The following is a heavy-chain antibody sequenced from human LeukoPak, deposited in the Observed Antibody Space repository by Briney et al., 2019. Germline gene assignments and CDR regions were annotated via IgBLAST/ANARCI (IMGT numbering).Heavy chain of an antibody. V-gene: IGHV4-4*07. CDR1: GGSINIYY. Sequence: SETLSLTCTVSGGSINIYYWSWLRQPAGKGLEWIGRIYTSGSTNYNPSLNSRVTMSVDTSKNQFSLKLSSVTAADTAVYYCARKPIVNSAWYYFDYWGQGTLVTVSS. D-gene: IGHD3-22*01. J-gene: IGHJ4*02. CDR2: IYTSGST. CDR3: ARKPIVNSAWYYFDY.